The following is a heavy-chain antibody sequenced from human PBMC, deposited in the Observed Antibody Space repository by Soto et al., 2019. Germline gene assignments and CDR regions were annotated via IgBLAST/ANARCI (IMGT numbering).Heavy chain of an antibody. CDR1: GGSISSSSYY. J-gene: IGHJ3*02. CDR2: IYYSGST. V-gene: IGHV4-39*01. D-gene: IGHD3-10*01. CDR3: ARHTGSGSYYNAPGAFDI. Sequence: SETLSLTCTVSGGSISSSSYYWGWIRQPPGKGLEWIGSIYYSGSTYYNPSLKSRVTISVDTSKNQFSLKLSSVTAADTAVYYCARHTGSGSYYNAPGAFDIWGQGTMVTVSS.